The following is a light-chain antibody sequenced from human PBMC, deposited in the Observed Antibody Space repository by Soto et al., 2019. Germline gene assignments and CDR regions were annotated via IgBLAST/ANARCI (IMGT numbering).Light chain of an antibody. Sequence: QLVLTQSPSASASLGASVKLTCTLSSGHSNYAIAWHQQQPEKGPRYLMKLNSNGSHSKGDGIPDRFSGSSPGAERYLTISSLQSEDEADYYCQTWGTGPWVFGGGTQLTVL. CDR2: LNSNGSH. J-gene: IGLJ3*02. CDR1: SGHSNYA. V-gene: IGLV4-69*01. CDR3: QTWGTGPWV.